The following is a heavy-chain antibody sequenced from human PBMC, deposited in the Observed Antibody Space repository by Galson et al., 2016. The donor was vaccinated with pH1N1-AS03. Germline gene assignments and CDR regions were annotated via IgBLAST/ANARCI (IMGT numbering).Heavy chain of an antibody. CDR3: ARDLRSDFGNNFVAGVQFGRY. D-gene: IGHD4/OR15-4a*01. Sequence: SVKVSCKASGYTFTNFGVIWVRQAPGQGLEWVGWISAYNGNINYAQSLQGRVSMTTDPSTNTVYMELTRLTSDDTAIYYCARDLRSDFGNNFVAGVQFGRYWGQGTLVTVSS. J-gene: IGHJ4*02. V-gene: IGHV1-18*01. CDR2: ISAYNGNI. CDR1: GYTFTNFG.